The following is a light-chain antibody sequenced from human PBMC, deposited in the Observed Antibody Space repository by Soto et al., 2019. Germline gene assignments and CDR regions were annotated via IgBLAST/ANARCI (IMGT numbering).Light chain of an antibody. CDR2: DVT. CDR3: TSYVGNAIWV. Sequence: QSALTQPPSASGSPGQSVTISCTGTSSDVGAYKYVSWYQQYPGKAPKLMIYDVTKRPSGVPHRFSASKSGNTASLTACGLEAEDEADYYCTSYVGNAIWVFGGGTKLTVL. J-gene: IGLJ3*02. V-gene: IGLV2-8*01. CDR1: SSDVGAYKY.